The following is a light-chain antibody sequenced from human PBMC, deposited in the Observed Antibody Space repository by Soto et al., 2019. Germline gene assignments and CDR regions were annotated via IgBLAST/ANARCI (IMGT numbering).Light chain of an antibody. J-gene: IGKJ5*01. Sequence: EIVLTQAPATLSLSPGERATLSCRASQSFRSYLAWYQQKPGQPPRLLIYDASKRATGIPARFSGRGSGTDFTLTISSLEPEDFAVYYCQQRSNWPPVITFGQGTRLEIK. CDR3: QQRSNWPPVIT. V-gene: IGKV3-11*01. CDR2: DAS. CDR1: QSFRSY.